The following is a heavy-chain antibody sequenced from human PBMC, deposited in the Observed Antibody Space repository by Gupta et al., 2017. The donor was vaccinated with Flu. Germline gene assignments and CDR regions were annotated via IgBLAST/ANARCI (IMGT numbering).Heavy chain of an antibody. J-gene: IGHJ4*02. CDR3: ARDLGTRLSGPLRRTSSWSPSTPGNPPIDY. CDR1: GYTFSSFG. Sequence: QVQLVQSGAEVKKPGASVKVSCKASGYTFSSFGISWVRPAPAQGLEWMGWISAYNGNTHFAQNLQGRVTMTTDTSTSTAYMGLRSLRFDDTAVDYCARDLGTRLSGPLRRTSSWSPSTPGNPPIDYRGQGTLVTVSS. D-gene: IGHD6-13*01. V-gene: IGHV1-18*01. CDR2: ISAYNGNT.